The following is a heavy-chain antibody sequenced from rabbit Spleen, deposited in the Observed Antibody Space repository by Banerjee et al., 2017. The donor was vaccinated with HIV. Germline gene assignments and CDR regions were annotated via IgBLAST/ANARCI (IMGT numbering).Heavy chain of an antibody. J-gene: IGHJ4*01. Sequence: QEQLVESGGGLVQAEGSLTLAWTASGFSFSSSYWICWVRQVPGKGLEWIGCTVIGSCNTYYATWAKGQFTISKPSSTTVTLQMTSLTAADTAPYFCARDIGGNGCDLCGPGTLVTVS. CDR3: ARDIGGNGCDL. CDR1: GFSFSSSYW. CDR2: TVIGSCNT. D-gene: IGHD1-1*01. V-gene: IGHV1S45*01.